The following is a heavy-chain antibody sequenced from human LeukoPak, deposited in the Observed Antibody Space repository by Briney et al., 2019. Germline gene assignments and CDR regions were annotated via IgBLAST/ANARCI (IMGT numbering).Heavy chain of an antibody. CDR2: IKSKTDGGTT. J-gene: IGHJ4*02. D-gene: IGHD6-13*01. CDR1: GFTFSNAW. V-gene: IGHV3-15*01. Sequence: GGSLRLSCAASGFTFSNAWMSWVRQAPGKGLEWVGRIKSKTDGGTTDYAAPVKGRFTISRDDSKNTLYLQMNSLKTEDTAVYYCAAGVAAAGTGYWGQGTLVTVSS. CDR3: AAGVAAAGTGY.